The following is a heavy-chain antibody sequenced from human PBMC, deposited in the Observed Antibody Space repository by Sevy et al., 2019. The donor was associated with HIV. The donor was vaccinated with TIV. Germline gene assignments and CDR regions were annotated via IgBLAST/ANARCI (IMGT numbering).Heavy chain of an antibody. J-gene: IGHJ4*02. V-gene: IGHV3-30-3*01. CDR3: ARGQVGAALGY. CDR2: ISYDGSNK. Sequence: GGSLRLPCAASGFTFSSYAMHWVRQAPGKGLEWVAVISYDGSNKYYADSVKGRFTISRDNSKNTLYLQMNSLRAEDTAVYYCARGQVGAALGYWGQGTLVTVSS. D-gene: IGHD1-26*01. CDR1: GFTFSSYA.